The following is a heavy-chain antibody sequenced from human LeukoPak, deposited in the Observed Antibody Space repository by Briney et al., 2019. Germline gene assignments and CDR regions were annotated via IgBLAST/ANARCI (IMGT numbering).Heavy chain of an antibody. CDR3: ARERGLNWYFDL. CDR2: IYHSGST. J-gene: IGHJ2*01. Sequence: PSETLSLTCAVSGGSISNGGYSWSWIRQPPGKGLEWIGYIYHSGSTYYNPSLKSRVTISVDRSKNQFSLKLSSVTAADTAVYYCARERGLNWYFDLWGRGTLVTVSS. V-gene: IGHV4-30-2*01. D-gene: IGHD6-25*01. CDR1: GGSISNGGYS.